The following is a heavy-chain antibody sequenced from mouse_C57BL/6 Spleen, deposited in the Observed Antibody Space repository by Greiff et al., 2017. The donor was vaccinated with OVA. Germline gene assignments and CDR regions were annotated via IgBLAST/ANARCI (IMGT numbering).Heavy chain of an antibody. CDR2: IDPSDSYT. Sequence: VQLQQPGAELVKPGASVKLSCKASGYTFTSYWMQWVKQRPGQGLEWIGEIDPSDSYTNYNQKFKGKATLTVDTSSSTAYMQLSSLTSEDSAVYYCASDPLYYGSSYGFAYWGQGTLVTVSA. CDR1: GYTFTSYW. V-gene: IGHV1-50*01. D-gene: IGHD1-1*01. J-gene: IGHJ3*01. CDR3: ASDPLYYGSSYGFAY.